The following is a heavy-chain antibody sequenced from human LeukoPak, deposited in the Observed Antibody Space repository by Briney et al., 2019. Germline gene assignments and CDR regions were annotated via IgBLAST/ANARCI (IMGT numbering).Heavy chain of an antibody. D-gene: IGHD1-26*01. CDR3: ARGVRANLDAFDI. CDR1: GGTFSSYA. V-gene: IGHV1-69*05. CDR2: IIPIFGTA. J-gene: IGHJ3*02. Sequence: ASVKVSCKASGGTFSSYAISWVRQAPGQWLEWMGGIIPIFGTANYAQKFQGRVTITTDESTSTAYMELSSLRSEDTAVYYCARGVRANLDAFDIWGQGTMVTVSS.